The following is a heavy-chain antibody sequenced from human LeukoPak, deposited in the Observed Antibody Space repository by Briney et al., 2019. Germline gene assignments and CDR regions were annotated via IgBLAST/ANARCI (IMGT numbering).Heavy chain of an antibody. J-gene: IGHJ4*02. D-gene: IGHD3-3*01. CDR3: ARGGSYITIFGVVIGGGVDY. CDR1: GGSISSGSHH. V-gene: IGHV4-39*07. CDR2: IYDSRTI. Sequence: SETLSLTCTVSGGSISSGSHHWGWFRQSPGTGLEWIGSIYDSRTIYYNPSLNSRVTISVDTSKNQFSLKLSFVTAADTAVYYCARGGSYITIFGVVIGGGVDYWGQGTLVTVSS.